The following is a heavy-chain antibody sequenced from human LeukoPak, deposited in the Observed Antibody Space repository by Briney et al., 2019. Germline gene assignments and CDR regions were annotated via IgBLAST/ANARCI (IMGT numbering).Heavy chain of an antibody. V-gene: IGHV3-64D*09. J-gene: IGHJ4*02. CDR2: ISSNGGST. Sequence: GGSLRLSCSASGFSFSSYAMHWVRQVPGKGLEYVSTISSNGGSTYYVDSVKGRFTISRDNSKNTLYLQMSSLRPEDIARDYCVKNGSSLLSYGSYYFDNWGQGTLVTVSS. CDR1: GFSFSSYA. D-gene: IGHD3-10*01. CDR3: VKNGSSLLSYGSYYFDN.